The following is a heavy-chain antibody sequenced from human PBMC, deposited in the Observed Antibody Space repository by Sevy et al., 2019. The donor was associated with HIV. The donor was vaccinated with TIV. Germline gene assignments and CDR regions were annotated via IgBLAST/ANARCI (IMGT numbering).Heavy chain of an antibody. J-gene: IGHJ4*02. CDR2: IYHSGSI. V-gene: IGHV4-4*02. CDR1: GGSINSNNW. Sequence: SDTLSLTCAVSGGSINSNNWWSWVRQPPGKGLEWIGEIYHSGSINYNPSLKSRVTISVDKSKKQFSLKVNSVTASDTAVYYCASGLWFGELGGGYFDYWGQGTLVTVSS. CDR3: ASGLWFGELGGGYFDY. D-gene: IGHD3-10*01.